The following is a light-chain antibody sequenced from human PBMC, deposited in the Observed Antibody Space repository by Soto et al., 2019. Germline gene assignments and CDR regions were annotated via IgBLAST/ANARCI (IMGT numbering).Light chain of an antibody. CDR2: AAS. CDR1: QSISSY. V-gene: IGKV1-39*01. Sequence: DIQMTQSPSSLSASVGDRVTITCRASQSISSYLNWYQQKPGKAPKLLIYAASSLQRGVPSRFSGGGAVTDFTLTISSLQPEDFATYYCQQSYRSPRFTFGPGTKVDIK. J-gene: IGKJ3*01. CDR3: QQSYRSPRFT.